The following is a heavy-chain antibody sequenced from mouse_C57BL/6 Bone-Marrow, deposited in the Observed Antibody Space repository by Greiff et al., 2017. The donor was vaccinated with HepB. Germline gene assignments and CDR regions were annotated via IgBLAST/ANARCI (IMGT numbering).Heavy chain of an antibody. V-gene: IGHV1-7*01. CDR2: INPSSGYT. Sequence: QVQLQQSGAELAKPGASVKLSCKASGYTFTSYWMHWVKQRPGQGLEWIGYINPSSGYTKYNQKFKDKATLTADKSSSTAYMQLSSLTYEDSAVYYCANPYYSNCPWFAYWGQGTLVTVSA. D-gene: IGHD2-5*01. J-gene: IGHJ3*01. CDR1: GYTFTSYW. CDR3: ANPYYSNCPWFAY.